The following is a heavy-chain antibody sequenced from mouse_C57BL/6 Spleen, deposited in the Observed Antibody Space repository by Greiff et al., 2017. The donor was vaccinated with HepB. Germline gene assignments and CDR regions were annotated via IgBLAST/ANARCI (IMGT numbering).Heavy chain of an antibody. CDR2: IYPGDGDT. D-gene: IGHD1-1*01. V-gene: IGHV1-82*01. CDR3: APITTVVAYYFDY. Sequence: VKLQESGPELVKPGASVKISCKASGYAFSSSWMNWVKQRPGKGLEWIGRIYPGDGDTNYNGKFKGKATLTADKSSSTAYMQLSSLTSEDSAVYFCAPITTVVAYYFDYWGQGTTLTVSS. CDR1: GYAFSSSW. J-gene: IGHJ2*01.